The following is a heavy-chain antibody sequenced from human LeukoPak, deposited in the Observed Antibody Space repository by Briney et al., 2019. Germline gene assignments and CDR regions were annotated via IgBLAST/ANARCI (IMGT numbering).Heavy chain of an antibody. CDR1: GGSISSYH. V-gene: IGHV4-59*01. D-gene: IGHD5-18*01. CDR2: IYYSGST. Sequence: SETLSLTCTVSGGSISSYHWSWIRQPPGKGLECIGFIYYSGSTNYNPSLKSRVTISVDTSKNQFSLKLSSVTAADTAVYYCARAKGYSYGFFDYWGQGTLVTVSS. J-gene: IGHJ4*02. CDR3: ARAKGYSYGFFDY.